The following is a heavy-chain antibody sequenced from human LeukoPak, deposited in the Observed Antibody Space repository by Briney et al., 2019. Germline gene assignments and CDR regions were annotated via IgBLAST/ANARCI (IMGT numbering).Heavy chain of an antibody. D-gene: IGHD3-9*01. J-gene: IGHJ4*02. CDR1: GGSFSGYY. CDR3: ARIRMGDYDILTGYYALYYFDY. Sequence: SETLSLTCAVYGGSFSGYYWSWIRQPPGKGLEWIGEINHSGSTNYNPSLKSRVTISVDTSKNQFSLKLSSVTVADTAVYYCARIRMGDYDILTGYYALYYFDYWGQGTLVTVSS. V-gene: IGHV4-34*01. CDR2: INHSGST.